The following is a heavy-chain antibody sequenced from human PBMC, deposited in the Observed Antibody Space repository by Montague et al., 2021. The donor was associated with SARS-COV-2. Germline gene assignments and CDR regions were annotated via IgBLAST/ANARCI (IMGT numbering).Heavy chain of an antibody. CDR3: ARRRLREDYFDF. J-gene: IGHJ4*02. Sequence: SETLSLTCTVSGDSVSSSDHYWGWIRQPPGKGLESLGIVYYSGXTXYXXXXKGRVTISIDASKNQFSLKLNSLTATDTAIYHCARRRLREDYFDFWGQGTLLTVSS. CDR2: VYYSGXT. D-gene: IGHD4-17*01. CDR1: GDSVSSSDHY. V-gene: IGHV4-39*01.